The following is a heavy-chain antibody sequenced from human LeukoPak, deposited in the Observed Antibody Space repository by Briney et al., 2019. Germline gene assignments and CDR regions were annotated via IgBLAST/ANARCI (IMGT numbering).Heavy chain of an antibody. CDR1: GFTFHDYA. CDR3: TRDDGASSLLDF. J-gene: IGHJ4*02. V-gene: IGHV3-43*02. Sequence: TGGSLRLSCAASGFTFHDYAIYWVRQAPGKGLEWVSLISGNGHTISYADSVRGRFTISGDNTKNSVYLQMDSLTTEDTAVYYCTRDDGASSLLDFWGQGTLVTVSS. D-gene: IGHD3-16*02. CDR2: ISGNGHTI.